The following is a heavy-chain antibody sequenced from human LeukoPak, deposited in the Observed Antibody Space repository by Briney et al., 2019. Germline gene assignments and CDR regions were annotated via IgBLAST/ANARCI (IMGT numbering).Heavy chain of an antibody. V-gene: IGHV3-53*01. J-gene: IGHJ4*02. CDR3: ARFTYYYDSSGHFDY. CDR2: IYSGGST. Sequence: PGGSLRLSCAASGFTVSSNYMSWVRRAPGKGLEWVSVIYSGGSTYYADSVKGRFTISRDNSKNTLYLQMNSLRAEDTAVYYCARFTYYYDSSGHFDYWGQGTLVTVSS. D-gene: IGHD3-22*01. CDR1: GFTVSSNY.